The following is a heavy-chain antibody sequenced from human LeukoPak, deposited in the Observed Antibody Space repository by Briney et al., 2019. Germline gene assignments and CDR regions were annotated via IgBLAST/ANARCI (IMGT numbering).Heavy chain of an antibody. CDR1: GVSFSGYY. D-gene: IGHD3-22*01. V-gene: IGHV4-34*01. Sequence: SETLSLTCAVYGVSFSGYYWSWIRQPPGKGLEWIGEINHSGSTNYNPSLKSRVTISVDTSKNQFSLKLSSVTAADTAVYYCARQDYYDSSGYYYFDYWGQGTLVTVSS. CDR2: INHSGST. J-gene: IGHJ4*02. CDR3: ARQDYYDSSGYYYFDY.